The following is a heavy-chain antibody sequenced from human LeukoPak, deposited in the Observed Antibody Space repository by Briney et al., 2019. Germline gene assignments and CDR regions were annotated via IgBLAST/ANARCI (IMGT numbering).Heavy chain of an antibody. D-gene: IGHD1-14*01. CDR1: GLTFSTSG. V-gene: IGHV3-21*06. Sequence: GGSLRLSCTTSGLTFSTSGFNWVRQAPGKGLEWVASIGPTGFDRYHADSIKGRFTISRGNANNFLYLQMDSLRAEDTAVYYCATETNGRHYDYWGQGTLLTVSS. CDR2: IGPTGFDR. CDR3: ATETNGRHYDY. J-gene: IGHJ4*02.